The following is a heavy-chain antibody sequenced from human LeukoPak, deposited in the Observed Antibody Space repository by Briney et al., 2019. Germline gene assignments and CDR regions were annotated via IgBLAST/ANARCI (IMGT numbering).Heavy chain of an antibody. D-gene: IGHD3-16*02. CDR3: ARDLIGVDAFDI. Sequence: PSETLSLTCAVYGGSFSGYYWSWIRQPPGKGLEWIGEINHSGSTNYNPSLKSRVTISVDTSKNQFSLKLSSVTAADTAVYYCARDLIGVDAFDIWGQGTMVTVSS. CDR1: GGSFSGYY. J-gene: IGHJ3*02. CDR2: INHSGST. V-gene: IGHV4-34*01.